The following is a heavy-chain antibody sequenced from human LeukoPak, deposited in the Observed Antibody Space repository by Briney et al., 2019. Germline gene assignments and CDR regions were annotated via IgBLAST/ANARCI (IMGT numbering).Heavy chain of an antibody. CDR3: ARDRAPLLYYYGSGSYHPYWFDP. CDR2: INPNSGGT. CDR1: GYTFTGYY. Sequence: GASVKVSCKASGYTFTGYYMHWVRQAPGQGLEWMGWINPNSGGTNYAQKFQGRVTMTRDTSISTAYMELSRLRSDDTAVYYCARDRAPLLYYYGSGSYHPYWFDPWGQGTLVTVSS. V-gene: IGHV1-2*02. J-gene: IGHJ5*02. D-gene: IGHD3-10*01.